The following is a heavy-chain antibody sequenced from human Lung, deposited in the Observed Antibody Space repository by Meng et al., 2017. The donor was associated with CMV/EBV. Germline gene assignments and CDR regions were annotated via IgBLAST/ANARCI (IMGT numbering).Heavy chain of an antibody. CDR2: IIPILGIA. CDR3: ARDSSPPHPHPGWFDP. J-gene: IGHJ5*02. V-gene: IGHV1-69*04. Sequence: QVLLVESGAEVKKSGASVKVYCKASGGTFSSYTISWVRQASGQGLEWMGRIIPILGIANYAQKFQGRVTITADKSTSTAYMELSSLRSEDTAVYYCARDSSPPHPHPGWFDPWGQGTLVTVSS. CDR1: GGTFSSYT. D-gene: IGHD1-14*01.